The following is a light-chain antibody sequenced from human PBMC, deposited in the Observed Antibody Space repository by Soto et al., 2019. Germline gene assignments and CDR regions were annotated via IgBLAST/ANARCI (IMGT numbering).Light chain of an antibody. V-gene: IGLV2-8*01. Sequence: QSVLTQPPSASGSPGQSVAISCAGTSRDVGAYNSVSWYQQHPGKAPKLIMYQVNKRPSGVPDRFSGSKSGNTASLTLPGLQAEDEAEYYCSSYAGSNTIYVFGTGTKVTVL. CDR3: SSYAGSNTIYV. CDR2: QVN. CDR1: SRDVGAYNS. J-gene: IGLJ1*01.